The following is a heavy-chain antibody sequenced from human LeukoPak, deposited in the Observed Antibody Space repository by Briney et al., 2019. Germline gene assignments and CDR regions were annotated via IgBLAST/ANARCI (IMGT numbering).Heavy chain of an antibody. CDR1: GGSISSSSYY. CDR3: ARDSTYYDYVWGSYRYGYFDY. J-gene: IGHJ4*02. Sequence: SETLSLTCTVSGGSISSSSYYWGWIRQPPGKGLEWIGSIYYSGSTYYNPSLKSRVTISVDTSKNLFSLKLSSVTAADTAVYYCARDSTYYDYVWGSYRYGYFDYWGQGTLVTVSS. V-gene: IGHV4-39*07. CDR2: IYYSGST. D-gene: IGHD3-16*02.